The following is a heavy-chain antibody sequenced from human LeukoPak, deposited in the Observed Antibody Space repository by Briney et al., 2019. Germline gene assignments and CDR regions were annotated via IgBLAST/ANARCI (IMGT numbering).Heavy chain of an antibody. D-gene: IGHD3-22*01. Sequence: PSETLSLTCTVSGGSISSSNYYWGWIRQPPGKGLEWIGSVYYSGSTYYNPSLKSRVTISVDTSKNQFSLKLSSVTAADTAVYYCARPDYYDSSGFDYWGQGTLVTVSS. CDR2: VYYSGST. V-gene: IGHV4-39*01. J-gene: IGHJ4*02. CDR3: ARPDYYDSSGFDY. CDR1: GGSISSSNYY.